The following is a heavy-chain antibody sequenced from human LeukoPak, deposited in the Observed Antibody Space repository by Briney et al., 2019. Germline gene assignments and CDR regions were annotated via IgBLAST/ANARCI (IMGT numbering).Heavy chain of an antibody. D-gene: IGHD1-1*01. V-gene: IGHV3-33*08. CDR3: ARGVWNPDY. J-gene: IGHJ4*02. Sequence: GGSLRLSCAASGFTFSNYAMHWVRQAPGKGLEWVAIMWYDGSKQYYADSLKGRFTISRDTSKNTLYLQMNSLRAEDTAMYYCARGVWNPDYWGQGTLVTVSS. CDR1: GFTFSNYA. CDR2: MWYDGSKQ.